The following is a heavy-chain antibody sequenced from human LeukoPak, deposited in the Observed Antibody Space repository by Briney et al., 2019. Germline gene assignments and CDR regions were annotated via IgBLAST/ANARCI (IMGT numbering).Heavy chain of an antibody. Sequence: PGGSLRLSCAASGFTFSSYAMSWVRLAPGKGLEWVSAISGSGGSTYYADSVKGRFTISRDNSKNTLYLQMNSLRAEDTAVYYCAKDGEFVVVAVAYCFDYWGQGTLVTVSS. V-gene: IGHV3-23*01. CDR1: GFTFSSYA. J-gene: IGHJ4*02. CDR3: AKDGEFVVVAVAYCFDY. D-gene: IGHD2-15*01. CDR2: ISGSGGST.